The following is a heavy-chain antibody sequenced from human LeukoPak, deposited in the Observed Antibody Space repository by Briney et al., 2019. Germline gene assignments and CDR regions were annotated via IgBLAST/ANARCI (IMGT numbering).Heavy chain of an antibody. CDR2: INHSGST. J-gene: IGHJ3*02. V-gene: IGHV4-34*01. CDR1: GGSISTYY. Sequence: PSETLSLTCTVSGGSISTYYWSWIRQPPGKGLEWIGEINHSGSTNYNPSLKSRVTISVDTSKNQFSLKLSSVTAADTAVYYCARDGPNPLLTGYFADALDIWGQGTMVTVSS. CDR3: ARDGPNPLLTGYFADALDI. D-gene: IGHD3-9*01.